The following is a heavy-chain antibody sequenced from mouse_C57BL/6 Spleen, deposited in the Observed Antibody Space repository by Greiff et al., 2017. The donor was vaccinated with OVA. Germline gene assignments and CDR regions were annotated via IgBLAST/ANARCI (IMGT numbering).Heavy chain of an antibody. J-gene: IGHJ2*01. V-gene: IGHV1-5*01. Sequence: VQLKQSGTVLARPGASVKMSCKTSGYTFTSYWMHWVKQRPGQGLEWIGAIYPGNSDTSYNQKFKGKAKLTAVTSASTAYMELSSLTNEDSAVYYCTREEGYDGYRYFDYWGQGTTLTVSS. CDR1: GYTFTSYW. CDR3: TREEGYDGYRYFDY. CDR2: IYPGNSDT. D-gene: IGHD2-3*01.